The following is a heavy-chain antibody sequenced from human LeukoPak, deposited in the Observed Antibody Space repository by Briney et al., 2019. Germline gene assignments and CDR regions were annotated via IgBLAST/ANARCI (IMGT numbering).Heavy chain of an antibody. CDR1: GFTSSIYA. Sequence: GGSLRLSCAASGFTSSIYAMSWVRQAPGKGLEWVSAISGNGGSTYYTDSVKGRFTISRDNSRNTLYVQMTRLTAEDTAVYYCAKYRDVTSKGSGLGSLGQGTLVTVSS. D-gene: IGHD4-17*01. J-gene: IGHJ5*01. CDR3: AKYRDVTSKGSGLGS. V-gene: IGHV3-23*01. CDR2: ISGNGGST.